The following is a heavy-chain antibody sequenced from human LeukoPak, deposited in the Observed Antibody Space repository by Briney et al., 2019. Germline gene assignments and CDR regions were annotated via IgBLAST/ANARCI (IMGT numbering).Heavy chain of an antibody. CDR2: IYPGDSDT. CDR1: GYNFINYW. J-gene: IGHJ5*02. D-gene: IGHD3-10*01. CDR3: ARHSYYDSGSYYWFDP. Sequence: PGESLKISCKGSGYNFINYWIGWVRQMPGKGLEWMGVIYPGDSDTRYSPFFQGQVTISVDKSISTAYLQWSSLKASDTAMYYCARHSYYDSGSYYWFDPWGQGTLVTVSS. V-gene: IGHV5-51*01.